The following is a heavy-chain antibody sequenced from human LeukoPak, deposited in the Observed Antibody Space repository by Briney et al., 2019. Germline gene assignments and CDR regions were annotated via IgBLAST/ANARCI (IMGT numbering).Heavy chain of an antibody. V-gene: IGHV3-7*01. Sequence: GGSLRLSCAASGFTFSSYWMSWVRQAPGKGLEWVANIKQDGSEKYYVDSVKGRFTISRDNAKNSLYLQMNSLRAEDTAVYHCARAYDDFWSGYNNYWGQGTLVTVSS. D-gene: IGHD3-3*01. CDR1: GFTFSSYW. J-gene: IGHJ4*02. CDR3: ARAYDDFWSGYNNY. CDR2: IKQDGSEK.